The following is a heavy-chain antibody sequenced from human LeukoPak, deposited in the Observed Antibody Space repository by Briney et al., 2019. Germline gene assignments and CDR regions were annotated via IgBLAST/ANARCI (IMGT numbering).Heavy chain of an antibody. Sequence: GGSLRFSCVASGFTLSQYSMSWVRQAPGKGLEWVSFVSGTSRDIYYTDSVKGRFTISRDNAKNSLYLQMNSLTAADTAIYFCARMTIESIGWYFDVWGRGTLVTVSS. J-gene: IGHJ2*01. CDR1: GFTLSQYS. CDR3: ARMTIESIGWYFDV. CDR2: VSGTSRDI. V-gene: IGHV3-21*01. D-gene: IGHD3-16*02.